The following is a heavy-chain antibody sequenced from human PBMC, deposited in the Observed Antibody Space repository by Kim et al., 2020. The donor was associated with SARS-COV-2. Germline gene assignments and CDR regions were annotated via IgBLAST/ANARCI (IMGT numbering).Heavy chain of an antibody. D-gene: IGHD3-10*01. CDR1: GGSFSGYY. CDR3: ARVTMVRGARHWYFDL. CDR2: INHSGST. V-gene: IGHV4-34*01. Sequence: SETLSLTCAVYGGSFSGYYWSWIRQPPGKGLEWIGEINHSGSTNYNPSLKSRVTISVDTSKNQFSLKLSSVTAADTAVYYCARVTMVRGARHWYFDLWGRGTLVTVSS. J-gene: IGHJ2*01.